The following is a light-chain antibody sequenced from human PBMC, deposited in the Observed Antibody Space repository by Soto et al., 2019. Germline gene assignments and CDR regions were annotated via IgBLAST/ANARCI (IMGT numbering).Light chain of an antibody. CDR3: SSYTRSSTFV. CDR2: DVS. V-gene: IGLV2-14*01. J-gene: IGLJ1*01. CDR1: SSDVGGYNY. Sequence: SVLNQPASVSGSPGQSITISCTGTSSDVGGYNYVSWYRQHPGRAPKLMIYDVSNRPSGVSNRFSGSKSGNAASLTISGLQAEDEAAYYCSSYTRSSTFVVGTGTKVTVL.